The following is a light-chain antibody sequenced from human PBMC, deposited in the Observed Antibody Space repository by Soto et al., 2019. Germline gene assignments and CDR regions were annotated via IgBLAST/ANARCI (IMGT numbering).Light chain of an antibody. CDR3: QQLSHYPYT. J-gene: IGKJ2*01. CDR2: DSS. Sequence: DIQLTQSPSFLSASVEDRVIISCRASYDISSSLAWYQQEPGKPPKLLIYDSSTLQTGVPSRFTGSGSGRKFTLTISGLQFGDFATYFCQQLSHYPYTFGQGTKVDIK. V-gene: IGKV1-9*01. CDR1: YDISSS.